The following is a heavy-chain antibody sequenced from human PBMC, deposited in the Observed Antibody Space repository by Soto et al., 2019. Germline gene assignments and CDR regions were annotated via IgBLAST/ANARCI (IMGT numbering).Heavy chain of an antibody. CDR3: ARGDLGYCSSTSCPLDGY. CDR2: MSYSRST. CDR1: GGSISSNNYY. V-gene: IGHV4-39*01. J-gene: IGHJ4*02. Sequence: PSETLSLTCIVSGGSISSNNYYWGWIRQPPGKGLEWIGSMSYSRSTYYNPSLKSRVTISVDTSKNQFSLKLTSVTAADTAVYYCARGDLGYCSSTSCPLDGYWGQGILVTVSS. D-gene: IGHD2-2*01.